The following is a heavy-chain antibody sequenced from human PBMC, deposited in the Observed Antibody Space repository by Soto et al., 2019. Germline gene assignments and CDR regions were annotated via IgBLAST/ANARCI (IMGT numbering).Heavy chain of an antibody. CDR1: GGSISSGGYY. CDR2: IYYSGST. D-gene: IGHD1-1*01. CDR3: ARETGNVLFWFDP. V-gene: IGHV4-31*03. J-gene: IGHJ5*02. Sequence: SETLSLTCTVSGGSISSGGYYWGWIRQHPGKGLEWIGYIYYSGSTYYNPSLKSRVTISVDTSKNQFSLKLSSVTAADTAVYYCARETGNVLFWFDPWGQGTLVTVSS.